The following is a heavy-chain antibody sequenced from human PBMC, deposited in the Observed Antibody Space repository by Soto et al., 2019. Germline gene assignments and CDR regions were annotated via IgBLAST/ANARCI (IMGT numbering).Heavy chain of an antibody. V-gene: IGHV3-20*04. D-gene: IGHD3-22*01. CDR1: GFTFDDYG. J-gene: IGHJ4*02. Sequence: GGSLRLSCAASGFTFDDYGMSWVRQAPGKGLEWVSGINWNGGSTGYADSVKGRFTISRDNAKNSLYLQMNSLRAEDTALYYCARDLDYYDSSGYYDYWGQGTLVTVSS. CDR2: INWNGGST. CDR3: ARDLDYYDSSGYYDY.